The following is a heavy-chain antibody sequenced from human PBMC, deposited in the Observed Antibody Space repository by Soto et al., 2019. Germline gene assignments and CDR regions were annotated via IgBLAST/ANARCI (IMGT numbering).Heavy chain of an antibody. V-gene: IGHV3-23*01. CDR3: AKEGKRVRGPDY. D-gene: IGHD3-10*01. Sequence: EVQLLESGGGLVQPGGSLRLSCAASGFIFSNYVLSWVRQAPGKGLEWVSAISGTGGSTYYADSVKGRFTISRDNSKNMLYVQMNSLRVEDTAVYYCAKEGKRVRGPDYWGQVTLVTVSS. CDR2: ISGTGGST. CDR1: GFIFSNYV. J-gene: IGHJ4*02.